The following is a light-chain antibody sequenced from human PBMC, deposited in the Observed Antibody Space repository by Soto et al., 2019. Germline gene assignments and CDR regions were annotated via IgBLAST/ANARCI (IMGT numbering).Light chain of an antibody. CDR3: QQRSIWPPA. J-gene: IGKJ4*01. CDR1: QSVSSY. CDR2: DAS. V-gene: IGKV3-11*01. Sequence: IVLTQSPATLSLSPGERATLSCRASQSVSSYLAWYQQRPGQAPRLLIHDASKRATGIPARFSGSGSGTDFTLTISSLEPEDFAVYYCQQRSIWPPAFGGGTKVEIK.